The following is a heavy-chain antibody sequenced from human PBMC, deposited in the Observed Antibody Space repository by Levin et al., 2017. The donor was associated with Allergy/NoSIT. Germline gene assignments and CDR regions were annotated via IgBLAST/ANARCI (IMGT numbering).Heavy chain of an antibody. Sequence: PGGSLRLSCAASGFTFSSYGMHWVRQAPGKGLEWVAVIWYDGSNKYYADSVKGRFTISRDNSKNTLYLQMNSLRAEDTAVYYCARGGDAGYCSGGSCYFYVYWGQGTLVTVSS. CDR2: IWYDGSNK. CDR1: GFTFSSYG. D-gene: IGHD2-15*01. V-gene: IGHV3-33*01. CDR3: ARGGDAGYCSGGSCYFYVY. J-gene: IGHJ4*02.